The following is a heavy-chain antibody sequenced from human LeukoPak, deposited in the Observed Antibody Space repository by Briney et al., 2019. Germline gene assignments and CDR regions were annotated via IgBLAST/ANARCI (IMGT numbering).Heavy chain of an antibody. D-gene: IGHD3-10*01. V-gene: IGHV3-30*03. CDR2: ISYDGSNK. J-gene: IGHJ4*02. Sequence: GRSLRLSCAASGFTFSSYGMHWVRQAPGKGLEWVAVISYDGSNKYYADSVKGRFTISRDNSKNTLYLQMNSLRAEDTAVYYCARGGQFDGSGSYYLFDYWGQGTLVTVSS. CDR1: GFTFSSYG. CDR3: ARGGQFDGSGSYYLFDY.